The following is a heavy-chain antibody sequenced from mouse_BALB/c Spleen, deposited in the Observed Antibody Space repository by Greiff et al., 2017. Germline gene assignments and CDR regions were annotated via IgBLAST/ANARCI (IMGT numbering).Heavy chain of an antibody. CDR2: IRSKSNNYAT. V-gene: IGHV10-1*02. CDR3: VRTFYYYGSSYWYFDV. J-gene: IGHJ1*01. Sequence: EVQLVESGGGLVQPKGSLKLSCAASGFTFNTYAMNWVRQAPGKGLEWVARIRSKSNNYATYYADSVKDRFTISRDDSQSMLYLQMNNLKTEDTAMYYCVRTFYYYGSSYWYFDVWGAGTTVTVSS. D-gene: IGHD1-1*01. CDR1: GFTFNTYA.